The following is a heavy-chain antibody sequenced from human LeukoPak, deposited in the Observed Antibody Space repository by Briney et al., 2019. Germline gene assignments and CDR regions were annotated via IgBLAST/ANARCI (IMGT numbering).Heavy chain of an antibody. J-gene: IGHJ3*02. CDR3: ARGSSRAAFDI. Sequence: GGSLRLSCAASGFTFSSYWMRWVRQAPGKGLEWVANIKQDGSEKYYVDSVKGRFTISRDNAKNSLYLQMNSLRAEDTALYYCARGSSRAAFDIWGQGTMVTVSS. CDR1: GFTFSSYW. V-gene: IGHV3-7*01. CDR2: IKQDGSEK.